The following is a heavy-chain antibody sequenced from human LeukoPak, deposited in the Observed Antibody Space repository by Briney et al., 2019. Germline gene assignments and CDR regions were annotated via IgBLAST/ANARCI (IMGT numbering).Heavy chain of an antibody. D-gene: IGHD3-22*01. Sequence: AGGSLRLSCAASGFTFSSYAMSWVRQAPGKGLEWVSAISGSGGSTYYADSVKGWFTISRDNSKNTLYLQMNSLRAEDTAVYYCARKPDYYDSSGYYYFGYWGQGTLVTVSS. CDR2: ISGSGGST. CDR1: GFTFSSYA. CDR3: ARKPDYYDSSGYYYFGY. V-gene: IGHV3-23*01. J-gene: IGHJ4*02.